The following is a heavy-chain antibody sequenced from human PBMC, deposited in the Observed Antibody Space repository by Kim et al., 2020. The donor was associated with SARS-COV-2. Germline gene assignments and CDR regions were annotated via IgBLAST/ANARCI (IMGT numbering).Heavy chain of an antibody. D-gene: IGHD5-18*01. CDR1: GFTFSSYG. Sequence: GGSLRLSCADSGFTFSSYGMHWVRQAPGKGLEWVAVISYDGSNKYYADSVKGRFTISRDNSKNTLYLQMNSLRAEDTAVYYCAKDSGTAMVTLNWFDPWGQGTLVTVSS. CDR2: ISYDGSNK. CDR3: AKDSGTAMVTLNWFDP. J-gene: IGHJ5*02. V-gene: IGHV3-30*18.